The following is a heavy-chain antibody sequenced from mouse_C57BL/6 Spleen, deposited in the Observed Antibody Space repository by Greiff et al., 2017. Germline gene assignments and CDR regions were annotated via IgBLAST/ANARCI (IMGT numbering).Heavy chain of an antibody. D-gene: IGHD1-1*01. J-gene: IGHJ3*01. Sequence: EVQLQQSGGGLVKPGGSLKLSCAASGFTFSSYTMSWVRQTPEKRLEWVATISGGGGNTYYPDSVKGRFTISRDNAKNTLYLQMSSLRSEDTALYYCARQDGSSYGWFAYWGQGTLVTVSA. V-gene: IGHV5-9*01. CDR2: ISGGGGNT. CDR1: GFTFSSYT. CDR3: ARQDGSSYGWFAY.